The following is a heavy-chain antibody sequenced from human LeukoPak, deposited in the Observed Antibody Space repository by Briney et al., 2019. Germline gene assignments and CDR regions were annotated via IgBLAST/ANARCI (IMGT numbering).Heavy chain of an antibody. CDR2: IVPIDSYT. J-gene: IGHJ4*02. CDR1: GYSFATSW. D-gene: IGHD2-15*01. CDR3: ARHGYCSGGRCYYDY. V-gene: IGHV5-10-1*01. Sequence: GESLKISCKGSGYSFATSWFTWVRQMPGKGLEWMGRIVPIDSYTTYSPSFQGHVTISADKSISTAYLQWSSLKASDTAMYYWARHGYCSGGRCYYDYWGQGTLVTVSS.